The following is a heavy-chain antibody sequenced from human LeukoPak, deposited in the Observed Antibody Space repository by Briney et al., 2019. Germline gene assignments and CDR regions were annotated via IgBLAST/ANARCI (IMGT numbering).Heavy chain of an antibody. CDR1: GYTFTNYG. CDR2: ISAYNGNR. D-gene: IGHD6-19*01. CDR3: ARAGVAVAGDNWFDP. Sequence: ASVKVSCKASGYTFTNYGITWVRQAPGQGLEWMGWISAYNGNRNHAQNLQGRATMTTDTSTSTAYMELRSLRSDDTAVYYCARAGVAVAGDNWFDPWGQGTLVTVSS. V-gene: IGHV1-18*01. J-gene: IGHJ5*02.